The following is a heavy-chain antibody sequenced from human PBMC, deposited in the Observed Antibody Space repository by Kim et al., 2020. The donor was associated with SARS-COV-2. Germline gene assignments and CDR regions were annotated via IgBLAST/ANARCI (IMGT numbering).Heavy chain of an antibody. Sequence: ADSVKGRFTISRDNAKNSLYLQMNSLRAEDTAVYYCARGGSSSCKSWWDYWGQGTLVTVSS. CDR3: ARGGSSSCKSWWDY. V-gene: IGHV3-21*01. J-gene: IGHJ4*02. D-gene: IGHD6-13*01.